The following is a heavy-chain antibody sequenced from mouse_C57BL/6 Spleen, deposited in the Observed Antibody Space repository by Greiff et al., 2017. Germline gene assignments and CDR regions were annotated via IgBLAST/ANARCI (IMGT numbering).Heavy chain of an antibody. V-gene: IGHV1-80*01. CDR1: GYAFSSYW. CDR2: IYPGDGDT. Sequence: QVHVKQSGAELVKPGASVKISCKASGYAFSSYWMNWVKQRPGKGLEWIGQIYPGDGDTNYNGKFKGKATLTADKSSSTAYMQLSSLTSEDSAVYFCARSNSYWYFDVWGTGTTVTVSS. J-gene: IGHJ1*03. CDR3: ARSNSYWYFDV.